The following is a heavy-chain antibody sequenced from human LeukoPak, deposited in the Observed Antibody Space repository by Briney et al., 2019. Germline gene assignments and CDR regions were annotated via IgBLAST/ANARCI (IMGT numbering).Heavy chain of an antibody. V-gene: IGHV4-34*01. Sequence: SETLSLTCAVYGGSFNNYYWSWIRQPPGQGLEWCGEINNSGSTNYNPSLNSRVTISVDTSKNQSSLTLSSGTAADTAVYYCARRRPATGRVNDYSGGLAFDVRGQGTMVTVSS. J-gene: IGHJ3*01. CDR1: GGSFNNYY. D-gene: IGHD6-25*01. CDR2: INNSGST. CDR3: ARRRPATGRVNDYSGGLAFDV.